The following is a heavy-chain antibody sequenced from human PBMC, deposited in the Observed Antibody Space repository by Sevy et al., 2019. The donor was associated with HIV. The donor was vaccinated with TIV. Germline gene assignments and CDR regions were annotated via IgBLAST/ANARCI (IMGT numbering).Heavy chain of an antibody. CDR3: ARDNSGYFFFDY. Sequence: GGSLRLSCAASGFTFGSYTLHWVRQAPGKGLEWVALISQTYDGSKKYYPDSVPGRFTISRDNSKNTLYLQMDSLRPEDTAVYYCARDNSGYFFFDYWGQGILVTVSS. CDR1: GFTFGSYT. D-gene: IGHD3-22*01. V-gene: IGHV3-30-3*01. J-gene: IGHJ4*02. CDR2: ISQTYDGSKK.